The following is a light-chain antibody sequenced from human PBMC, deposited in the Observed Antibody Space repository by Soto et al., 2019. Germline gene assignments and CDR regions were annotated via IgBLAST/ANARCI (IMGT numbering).Light chain of an antibody. CDR3: QQYDRSPIFT. J-gene: IGKJ3*01. V-gene: IGKV3-20*01. CDR1: QSVSSSY. Sequence: EIVLTQSPGTLSLSPGERATLSCRASQSVSSSYLAWYQQKPGQAPTLLIYGASSRATGMPDTFSGRGSGTDFTLTISRLEPEDFVVYYCQQYDRSPIFTFGPGTKVDIK. CDR2: GAS.